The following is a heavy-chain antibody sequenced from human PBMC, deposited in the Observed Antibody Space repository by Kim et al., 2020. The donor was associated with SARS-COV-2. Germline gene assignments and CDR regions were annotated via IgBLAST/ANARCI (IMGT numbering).Heavy chain of an antibody. Sequence: GGSLRLSCAASGFTVSSNYMSWVRQAPGKGLEWVSVIYSGGSTYYADSVKGRFTLSRHNSKNTLYLQMNSLRAEDTAIYYCARSRGYSYLYYFDYWGQGTLVTVSS. CDR3: ARSRGYSYLYYFDY. D-gene: IGHD5-18*01. V-gene: IGHV3-53*04. CDR2: IYSGGST. CDR1: GFTVSSNY. J-gene: IGHJ4*02.